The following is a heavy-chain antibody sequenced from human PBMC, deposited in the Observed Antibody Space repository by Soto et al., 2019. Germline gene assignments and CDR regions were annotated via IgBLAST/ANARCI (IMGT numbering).Heavy chain of an antibody. J-gene: IGHJ4*02. CDR2: TGSGTGPG. V-gene: IGHV1-69*06. D-gene: IGHD2-15*01. CDR1: GGSLSTNP. CDR3: ARRDSGGFYSFFDS. Sequence: SVKVCCEASGGSLSTNPMIWLRHAPGQGLEWLGGTGSGTGPGNDAQKFQGRLTVTADKSTSTVYMELTNLPSEAPAVYYWARRDSGGFYSFFDSWGQGTLVTVSS.